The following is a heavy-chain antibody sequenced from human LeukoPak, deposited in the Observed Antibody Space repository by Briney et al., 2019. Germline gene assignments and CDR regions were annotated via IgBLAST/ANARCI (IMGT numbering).Heavy chain of an antibody. V-gene: IGHV3-23*01. D-gene: IGHD2-15*01. J-gene: IGHJ5*02. Sequence: PGGSLRLSCAASGFTFSSYAMSWVRQAPGKGLEWVSAISGSGCSTYYADSVKGRFTISRDNSKNTLYLQMNSLRAEDTAVYYCAKKKARVVVAANWFDPWGQGTLVTVSS. CDR3: AKKKARVVVAANWFDP. CDR2: ISGSGCST. CDR1: GFTFSSYA.